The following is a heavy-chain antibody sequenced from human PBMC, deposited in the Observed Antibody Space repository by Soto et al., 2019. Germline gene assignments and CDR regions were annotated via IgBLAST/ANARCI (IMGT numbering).Heavy chain of an antibody. Sequence: SVKVSCKASGDTFSTYTITWMRQPPGQGLEWVGGIMPIFGSAHYAQKFQGRVTITADESATTAYLELSSLTSEDTAVYYCARLGEMTTNFLDSFDIWGQGTLVTVSS. V-gene: IGHV1-69*13. CDR3: ARLGEMTTNFLDSFDI. CDR1: GDTFSTYT. D-gene: IGHD4-17*01. J-gene: IGHJ3*02. CDR2: IMPIFGSA.